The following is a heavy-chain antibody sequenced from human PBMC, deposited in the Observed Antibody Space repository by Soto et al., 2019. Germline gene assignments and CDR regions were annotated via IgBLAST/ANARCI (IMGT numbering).Heavy chain of an antibody. D-gene: IGHD6-13*01. J-gene: IGHJ3*02. V-gene: IGHV1-3*01. CDR3: ASYSSSGAAFDI. CDR2: INAGNGST. CDR1: GCTFSSYT. Sequence: ASVKVSCKASGCTFSSYTISWVRQAPGQRLEWMGWINAGNGSTSYAQRFQGRVTMTRDTSTSTVYMELSSLRSEDTAVYYCASYSSSGAAFDIWGQGTMVTVSS.